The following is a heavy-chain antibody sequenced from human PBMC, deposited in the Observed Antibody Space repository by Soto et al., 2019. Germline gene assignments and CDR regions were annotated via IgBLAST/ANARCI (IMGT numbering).Heavy chain of an antibody. V-gene: IGHV2-5*02. J-gene: IGHJ4*02. D-gene: IGHD2-15*01. CDR2: IYWDDDK. Sequence: QITLKESGPTLVKPTQTLTLTCTFSGFSLSTSGVGVGWIRQPPGKALEWLTFIYWDDDKRNSPFLKSRLTIHTDNSNNQVVLTMTNMDPVDTATYYCAHLVVAGITYSFDSWGQGTLVTVSS. CDR1: GFSLSTSGVG. CDR3: AHLVVAGITYSFDS.